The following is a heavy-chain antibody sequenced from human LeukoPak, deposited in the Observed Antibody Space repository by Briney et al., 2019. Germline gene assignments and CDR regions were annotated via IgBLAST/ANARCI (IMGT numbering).Heavy chain of an antibody. CDR2: ISAYNGNT. CDR3: ARIPFPGYYYGSGAIDY. Sequence: ASVKVSCKASGYTFTSYGISGVRQAPGQGLECMGWISAYNGNTNYAQKLQGRVTMTTDTSTSTAYMELRSLRSDDTAVYYCARIPFPGYYYGSGAIDYWGQGTLVTVSS. J-gene: IGHJ4*02. CDR1: GYTFTSYG. V-gene: IGHV1-18*01. D-gene: IGHD3-10*01.